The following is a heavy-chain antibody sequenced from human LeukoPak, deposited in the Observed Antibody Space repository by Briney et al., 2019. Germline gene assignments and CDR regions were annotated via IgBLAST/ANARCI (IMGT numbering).Heavy chain of an antibody. Sequence: SETLSLTCTVSGGSISSYKWSWIRQPAGKGLEWIGRIYSSGSTNYNPSLKSRFAMSVDTPKNQFSPQLSSVTAADTAVYYCTRGIVGATAPDYWGQGTLVIVSS. D-gene: IGHD1-26*01. CDR1: GGSISSYK. CDR3: TRGIVGATAPDY. J-gene: IGHJ4*02. V-gene: IGHV4-4*07. CDR2: IYSSGST.